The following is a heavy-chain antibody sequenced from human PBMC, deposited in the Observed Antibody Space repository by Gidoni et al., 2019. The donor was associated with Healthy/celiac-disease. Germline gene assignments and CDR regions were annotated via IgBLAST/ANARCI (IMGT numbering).Heavy chain of an antibody. CDR2: ISGSGGST. V-gene: IGHV3-23*01. Sequence: EVQLLASGGGLVQPGGSLRLSCAASGFPFSSYAMSWVRQAPGKGLVWVSAISGSGGSTYYEDSVKGRFTISRDDSKNTLYLQMNSLRAEDTAVYYCAKSWIPEPLFQHWGQGTLVTVSS. CDR3: AKSWIPEPLFQH. D-gene: IGHD5-18*01. J-gene: IGHJ1*01. CDR1: GFPFSSYA.